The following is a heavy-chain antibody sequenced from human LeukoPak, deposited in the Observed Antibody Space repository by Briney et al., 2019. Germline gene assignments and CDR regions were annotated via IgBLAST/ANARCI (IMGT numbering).Heavy chain of an antibody. V-gene: IGHV3-53*01. CDR3: ARDGDSSGYYFDY. D-gene: IGHD3-22*01. Sequence: GGSLRLSCAASGFTVSSNYMSWVRQAPGKGLEWVSVIYSGGSIYYADSVKGRFTISRDNSKNTLYLQMNSLRAEDTAVYYCARDGDSSGYYFDYWGQGTLVTVSS. CDR1: GFTVSSNY. J-gene: IGHJ4*02. CDR2: IYSGGSI.